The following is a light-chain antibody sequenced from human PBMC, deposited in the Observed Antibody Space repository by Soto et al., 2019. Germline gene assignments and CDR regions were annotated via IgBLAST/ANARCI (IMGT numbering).Light chain of an antibody. CDR3: QQYGRSPPFT. V-gene: IGKV3-20*01. Sequence: EIVLTQSPSTLSLSPGERATLSCRASQSVSSTYIAWYQQNPGQAPRLLIYGASSRATGSPDRISGSGPGTDFTLTISRLEHEAFAVYFCQQYGRSPPFTFGQGTKVEIK. CDR2: GAS. J-gene: IGKJ2*01. CDR1: QSVSSTY.